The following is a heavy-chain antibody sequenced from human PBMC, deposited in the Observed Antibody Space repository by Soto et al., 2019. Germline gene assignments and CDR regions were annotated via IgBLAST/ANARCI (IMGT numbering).Heavy chain of an antibody. Sequence: ASVKVSCKDSGYTFTGYYMHWVRQAPGQGLEWMGWINPNSGGTNYAQKFQGWVTMTRDTSISTAYMELSRLRSDDTAVYYCARDHVFRSSSWSFYDYWGQGTLVTVSS. D-gene: IGHD6-13*01. CDR2: INPNSGGT. CDR1: GYTFTGYY. J-gene: IGHJ4*02. V-gene: IGHV1-2*04. CDR3: ARDHVFRSSSWSFYDY.